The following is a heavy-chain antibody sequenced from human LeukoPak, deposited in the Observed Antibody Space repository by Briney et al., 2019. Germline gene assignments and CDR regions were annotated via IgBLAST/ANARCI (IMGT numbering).Heavy chain of an antibody. V-gene: IGHV4-34*01. CDR1: GFTFSSYW. D-gene: IGHD3-3*01. CDR3: ARRRLRFHPGFDP. CDR2: ISHNGTT. J-gene: IGHJ5*02. Sequence: GSLRLSCAASGFTFSSYWMSWIRQSPGKGLEWIGEISHNGTTNYSPSLKSRITISVDSSKNQFSLHVKSVTAADTAVYYCARRRLRFHPGFDPWGQGTLVTVSS.